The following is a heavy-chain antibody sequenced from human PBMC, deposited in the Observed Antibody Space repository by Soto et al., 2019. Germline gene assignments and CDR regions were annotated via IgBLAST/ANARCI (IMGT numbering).Heavy chain of an antibody. J-gene: IGHJ3*02. CDR3: VRPGVAFLEFGAFDI. Sequence: GESLKISCKGSGYSFTSYWIGWVRQMPGKGLEWMGIIYPGDSDTRYSPSFQGQVTISADKSISTAYLQWSSLKASDTAMYYCVRPGVAFLEFGAFDIWGQGTMVTVSS. D-gene: IGHD3-3*02. V-gene: IGHV5-51*01. CDR1: GYSFTSYW. CDR2: IYPGDSDT.